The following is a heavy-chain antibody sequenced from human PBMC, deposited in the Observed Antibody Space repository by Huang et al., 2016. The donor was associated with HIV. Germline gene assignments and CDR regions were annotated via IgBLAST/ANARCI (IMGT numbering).Heavy chain of an antibody. Sequence: VQLVQSGAEVKKPGESLKISCKGSVYSFSSYWIALVRQMPGKGLEWMGIIFPDDSDTTYSPSFEGQVTISVDKSIGTAYLQWSSLKASDTAMYYCARRFSSSSGYFDYWGQGSLVTVSS. CDR1: VYSFSSYW. J-gene: IGHJ4*02. CDR3: ARRFSSSSGYFDY. CDR2: IFPDDSDT. D-gene: IGHD6-6*01. V-gene: IGHV5-51*01.